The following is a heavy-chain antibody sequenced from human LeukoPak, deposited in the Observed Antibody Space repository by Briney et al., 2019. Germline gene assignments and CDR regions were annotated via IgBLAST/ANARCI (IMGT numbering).Heavy chain of an antibody. CDR3: VKSSGWFDP. J-gene: IGHJ5*02. CDR2: ISSNGGST. D-gene: IGHD3-10*01. Sequence: GGSLRLSCSAPGFTFSTYAMHWVRQAPGKGLEYISAISSNGGSTYYADSVKGRLTISRDNSKNTLNLQMSGLRADDTAVYFCVKSSGWFDPWGQGTLVTVSS. V-gene: IGHV3-64D*09. CDR1: GFTFSTYA.